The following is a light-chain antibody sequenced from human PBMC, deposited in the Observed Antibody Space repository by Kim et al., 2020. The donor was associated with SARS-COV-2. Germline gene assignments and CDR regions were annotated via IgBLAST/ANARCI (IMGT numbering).Light chain of an antibody. Sequence: ASVGDRVTITCRASQSIGYWLAWYQQKPGKVPKLLVYSASSLQSVVPSRFSGSGTGTEFTLTIDSLQPEDFATYYCQQATGFPLSFGGGTRVDIK. CDR2: SAS. J-gene: IGKJ4*01. CDR3: QQATGFPLS. V-gene: IGKV1-12*01. CDR1: QSIGYW.